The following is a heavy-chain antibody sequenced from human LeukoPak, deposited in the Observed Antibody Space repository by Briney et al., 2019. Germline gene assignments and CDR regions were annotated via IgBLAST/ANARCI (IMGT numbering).Heavy chain of an antibody. D-gene: IGHD6-13*01. Sequence: SVKVSCKASGGTFSSYAISWVRQAPGQGLEWMGGIIPIFGTANYAQKFQGRDTITADESTSTAYMELSSLRSEDTAVYYCARLEAAAGFAFDIWGQGTMVTVSS. CDR2: IIPIFGTA. CDR1: GGTFSSYA. V-gene: IGHV1-69*01. CDR3: ARLEAAAGFAFDI. J-gene: IGHJ3*02.